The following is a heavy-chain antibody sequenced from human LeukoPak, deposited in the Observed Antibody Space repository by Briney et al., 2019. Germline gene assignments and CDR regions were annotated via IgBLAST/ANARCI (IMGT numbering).Heavy chain of an antibody. V-gene: IGHV3-13*01. CDR2: IASGFQT. D-gene: IGHD5-18*01. J-gene: IGHJ4*02. Sequence: GGSLRLSCAASGFTLGSHDMHWVRQTTGEGLEWVAAIASGFQTFYAGSVKGRFTVSREDAKNSLYLQMNSLRAGDTAVYYCVREARGYHYTYFDYWGQGTLVTVSS. CDR3: VREARGYHYTYFDY. CDR1: GFTLGSHD.